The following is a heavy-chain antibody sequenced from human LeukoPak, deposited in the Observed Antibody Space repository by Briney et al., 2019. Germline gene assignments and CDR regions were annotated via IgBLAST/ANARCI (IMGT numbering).Heavy chain of an antibody. Sequence: PSETLSLTCTVSGGSIRSSTYYWGWIHQPPGKGLEWIGSIFYSGSTYYNPSLKSRVTISVDTSKNQFSVKLNSVTAADTAVYYCARQESSNWDWGQGTLVTVSS. V-gene: IGHV4-39*01. J-gene: IGHJ4*02. CDR3: ARQESSNWD. CDR2: IFYSGST. CDR1: GGSIRSSTYY. D-gene: IGHD4-11*01.